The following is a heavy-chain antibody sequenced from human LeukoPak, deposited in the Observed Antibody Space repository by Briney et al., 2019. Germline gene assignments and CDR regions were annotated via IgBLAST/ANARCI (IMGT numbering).Heavy chain of an antibody. CDR2: ISSSGSTI. CDR1: GFTFSSYE. D-gene: IGHD4-17*01. J-gene: IGHJ6*03. Sequence: GGSLRLSCAASGFTFSSYEMNWVRQAPGKGLEWVSYISSSGSTIYYADSVKGRFTISRDNAKNSLYLQMNSPRAEDTAVYYCAREGYGYYYYMDVWGKGTTVTVSS. CDR3: AREGYGYYYYMDV. V-gene: IGHV3-48*03.